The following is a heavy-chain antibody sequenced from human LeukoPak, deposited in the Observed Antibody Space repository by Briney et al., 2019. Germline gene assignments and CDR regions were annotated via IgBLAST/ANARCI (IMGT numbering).Heavy chain of an antibody. J-gene: IGHJ6*02. D-gene: IGHD3-3*01. CDR3: ARDQGITIFGVVIRDYYYYYGMDV. CDR1: GFTFSSYA. V-gene: IGHV3-30-3*01. CDR2: ISYDGSNK. Sequence: GRSLRLSCAASGFTFSSYAMHWVRQAPGKGLEWVAVISYDGSNKYYADSVKGRFTISRDNSKNTLYLQMNSLRAEDTAVYYCARDQGITIFGVVIRDYYYYYGMDVWGQGTTVTVSS.